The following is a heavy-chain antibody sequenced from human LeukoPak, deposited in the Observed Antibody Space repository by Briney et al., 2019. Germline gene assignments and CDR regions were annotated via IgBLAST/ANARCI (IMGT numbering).Heavy chain of an antibody. J-gene: IGHJ4*02. CDR1: EFTFSTYL. Sequence: PGGSLRLSCAASEFTFSTYLMTWVRQAPGKGLEWVANIKQDGSEKYYADSVRGRFTISRDNGKKSLYLQMNSLRVEDTAVYYCAGGRYRGYCSGGSCYRDYWGQGTLVTVSS. V-gene: IGHV3-7*01. D-gene: IGHD2-15*01. CDR2: IKQDGSEK. CDR3: AGGRYRGYCSGGSCYRDY.